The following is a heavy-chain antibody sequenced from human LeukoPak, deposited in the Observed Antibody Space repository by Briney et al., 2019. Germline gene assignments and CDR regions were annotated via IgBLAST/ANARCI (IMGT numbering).Heavy chain of an antibody. D-gene: IGHD6-13*01. V-gene: IGHV3-30*02. CDR3: AGSSSWYRYYYYYYMDV. J-gene: IGHJ6*03. CDR2: IRYDGSNK. Sequence: GGSLRLSCAASGFTFSSYGIHWVRQAPGKGLEWVSFIRYDGSNKYYADSVKGRFTISRDNAKNSLYLQMNSLRAEDTAVYYCAGSSSWYRYYYYYYMDVWGKGTTVTVSS. CDR1: GFTFSSYG.